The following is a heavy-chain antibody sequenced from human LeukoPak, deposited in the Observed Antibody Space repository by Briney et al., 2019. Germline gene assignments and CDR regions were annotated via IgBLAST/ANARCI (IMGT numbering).Heavy chain of an antibody. CDR1: GGSISSYY. Sequence: PSETLSLTCTVSGGSISSYYWSWIRQPPGKGLEWIGYIYYSGSTNYNPSLKSRITISVDTSKNQFFLKLNSVTAADTAVYFCARADAYYYMDVWGKGSTVTVSS. CDR3: ARADAYYYMDV. J-gene: IGHJ6*03. V-gene: IGHV4-59*01. CDR2: IYYSGST.